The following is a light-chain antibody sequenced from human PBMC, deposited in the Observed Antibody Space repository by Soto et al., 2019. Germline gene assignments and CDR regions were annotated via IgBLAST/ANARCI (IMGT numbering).Light chain of an antibody. CDR1: QGISSY. CDR2: AAS. J-gene: IGKJ1*01. Sequence: IQMTQSPSTLSASTGDRVTITCRASQGISSYLAWYQQKPGKAPKLLIYAASTLQSGVPSRFSGSGSGTDFTLTISCLQSEDFATYYCQQYYSYTWTFGQGTKVDIK. V-gene: IGKV1-8*01. CDR3: QQYYSYTWT.